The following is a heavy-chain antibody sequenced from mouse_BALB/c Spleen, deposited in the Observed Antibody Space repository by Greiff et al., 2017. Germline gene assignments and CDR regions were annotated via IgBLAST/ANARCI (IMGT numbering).Heavy chain of an antibody. Sequence: EVKLVESGPGLVKPSQSLSLTCTVTGYSITSDYAWNWIRQFPGNKLEWMGYISYSGSTSYNPSLKSRISITRDTSKNQFFLQLNSVTTEDTATYYCARRGSSYYWYFDVWGAGTTVTVSS. D-gene: IGHD1-1*01. CDR2: ISYSGST. CDR1: GYSITSDYA. V-gene: IGHV3-2*02. CDR3: ARRGSSYYWYFDV. J-gene: IGHJ1*01.